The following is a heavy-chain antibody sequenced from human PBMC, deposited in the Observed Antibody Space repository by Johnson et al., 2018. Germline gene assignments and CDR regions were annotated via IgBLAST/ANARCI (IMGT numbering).Heavy chain of an antibody. D-gene: IGHD2-15*01. J-gene: IGHJ4*01. Sequence: QVQLQESGPGLVKPSETLSLICTVSSGSISSSSYFWSWIRQPPGKGLEWIGSIYYTWSTYRNPSLKSRVTILVDTSKNQFSLNLSSVTAADTAVYYCARDPEIGHSSGGSCYSYRPVFDNWGQGALVTVSS. CDR3: ARDPEIGHSSGGSCYSYRPVFDN. V-gene: IGHV4-39*07. CDR1: SGSISSSSYF. CDR2: IYYTWST.